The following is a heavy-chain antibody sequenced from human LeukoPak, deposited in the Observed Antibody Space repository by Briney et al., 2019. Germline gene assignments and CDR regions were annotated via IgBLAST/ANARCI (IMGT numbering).Heavy chain of an antibody. CDR2: IYYSGST. CDR3: ASLSRYSSSSWAFDY. D-gene: IGHD6-6*01. Sequence: SETLSLTCTVSGGSISSYYWSWIRQPPGKGLEWIGYIYYSGSTNYNPSLKSRVTISVDTSKNQFSLKLSSVTAADTAVYYCASLSRYSSSSWAFDYWGQGTLVTVSS. V-gene: IGHV4-59*01. J-gene: IGHJ4*02. CDR1: GGSISSYY.